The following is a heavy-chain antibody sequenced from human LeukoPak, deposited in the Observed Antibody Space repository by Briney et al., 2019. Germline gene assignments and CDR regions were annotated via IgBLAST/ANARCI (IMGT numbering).Heavy chain of an antibody. Sequence: GGSLRLSCTASGFTFSSYSMNWVRQAPGKGLEWVSSISTSSSYIYYADSVKGRFTISRDNAKNSLYLQMDSLRAEDTAVYYCARDPYSGSYSPAVYYYYMDVWGKGTTVTVSS. CDR2: ISTSSSYI. CDR3: ARDPYSGSYSPAVYYYYMDV. D-gene: IGHD1-26*01. CDR1: GFTFSSYS. V-gene: IGHV3-21*06. J-gene: IGHJ6*03.